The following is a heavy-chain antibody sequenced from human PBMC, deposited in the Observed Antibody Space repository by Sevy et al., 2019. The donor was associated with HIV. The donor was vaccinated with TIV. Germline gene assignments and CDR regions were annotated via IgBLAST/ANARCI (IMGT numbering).Heavy chain of an antibody. CDR1: GGSITSLY. CDR2: IYYNGHT. J-gene: IGHJ4*02. D-gene: IGHD1-26*01. CDR3: AGENAWGRGYS. Sequence: SETLSLTCTVSGGSITSLYWNWIRQPPGKGPEWIANIYYNGHTNYNPSLKSRVTLSLDTSKNQFSLRLSSVTAADTAMYYCAGENAWGRGYSWGQGTLVTVSS. V-gene: IGHV4-59*08.